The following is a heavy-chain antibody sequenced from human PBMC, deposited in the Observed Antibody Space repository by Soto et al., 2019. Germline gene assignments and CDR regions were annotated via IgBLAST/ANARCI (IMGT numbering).Heavy chain of an antibody. Sequence: PGESLKISCKGSGYNFANYWIGWVRQMPGKGLGWMGMIFPGDSDTKNSPSLQGQITMSVDKSDSSAYLQWRSLKASDAAMYYCAAGYTTGPDAFDIWGQGTMVTVSS. CDR1: GYNFANYW. CDR3: AAGYTTGPDAFDI. J-gene: IGHJ3*02. CDR2: IFPGDSDT. V-gene: IGHV5-51*01. D-gene: IGHD6-13*01.